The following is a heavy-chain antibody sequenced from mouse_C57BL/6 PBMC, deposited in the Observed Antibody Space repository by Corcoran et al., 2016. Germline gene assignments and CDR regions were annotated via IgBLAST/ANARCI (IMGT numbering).Heavy chain of an antibody. CDR2: IYPRNGNA. Sequence: QVQLQQSGAELTRPGASVKLSCKASGYTFTRYGLNWVKQRTGQGLEWIGEIYPRNGNAYYNEKFKGKATLTADTSSSTAYMELRSLTSEDSAVYFCAREVDYAMDYWGQGTSVTVS. J-gene: IGHJ4*01. CDR1: GYTFTRYG. V-gene: IGHV1-81*01. CDR3: AREVDYAMDY.